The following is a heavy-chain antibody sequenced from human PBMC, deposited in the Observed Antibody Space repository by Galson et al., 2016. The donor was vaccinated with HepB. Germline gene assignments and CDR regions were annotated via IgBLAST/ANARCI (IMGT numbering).Heavy chain of an antibody. V-gene: IGHV3-53*01. D-gene: IGHD1-26*01. CDR1: GFTVSTY. Sequence: SLRLSCAASGFTVSTYMSWVRQAPGKGLEWVSVIYSHGDTYLADSVKGRFTISRDISRNTLYLQMNSLRVDDTAVYYCARGQWELRAFDYWGQGTLVTVSS. J-gene: IGHJ4*02. CDR3: ARGQWELRAFDY. CDR2: IYSHGDT.